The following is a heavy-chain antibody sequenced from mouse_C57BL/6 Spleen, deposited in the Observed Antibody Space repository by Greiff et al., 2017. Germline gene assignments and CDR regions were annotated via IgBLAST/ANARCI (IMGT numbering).Heavy chain of an antibody. CDR2: INPNNGGT. J-gene: IGHJ4*01. Sequence: EVQLQQSGPELVKPGASVKISCKASGYTFTDYYMNWVKQSHGKSLEWIGDINPNNGGTSYNQKFKGKATLTVDQSSSTAYMELRSLTSEDSAVYYCARGSEGVYYALDGWGQGASVTVSS. CDR3: ARGSEGVYYALDG. V-gene: IGHV1-26*01. CDR1: GYTFTDYY.